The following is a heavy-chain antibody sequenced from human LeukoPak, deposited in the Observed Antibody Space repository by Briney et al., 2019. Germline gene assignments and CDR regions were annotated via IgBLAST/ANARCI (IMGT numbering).Heavy chain of an antibody. V-gene: IGHV3-30*14. CDR1: GFTFSDCS. Sequence: GGSLRLSCAASGFTFSDCSMHWVRQAPGKGLEWVAVISYDGSKKYYADSVKGRFSISRDNSKNTLYLQMNSLRAEDTAVYYCATKMDWGQGSLVTVSS. CDR3: ATKMD. CDR2: ISYDGSKK. D-gene: IGHD5-24*01. J-gene: IGHJ4*02.